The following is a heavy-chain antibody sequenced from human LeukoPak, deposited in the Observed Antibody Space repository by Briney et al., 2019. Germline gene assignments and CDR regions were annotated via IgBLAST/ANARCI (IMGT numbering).Heavy chain of an antibody. CDR3: ARDLSYYYDSSDDAFDI. CDR1: GFHFSSYG. Sequence: ASVKVSFKASGFHFSSYGISWGRPAPGQGLEWVGLVSAYNGNTNYAQKLRGRVTMTTDTSTSTAYMELRSLRSDDTAVYYCARDLSYYYDSSDDAFDIWGQGTMVTVSS. CDR2: VSAYNGNT. V-gene: IGHV1-18*01. J-gene: IGHJ3*02. D-gene: IGHD3-22*01.